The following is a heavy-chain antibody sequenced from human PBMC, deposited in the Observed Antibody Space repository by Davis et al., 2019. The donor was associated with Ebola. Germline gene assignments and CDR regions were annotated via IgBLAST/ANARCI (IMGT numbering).Heavy chain of an antibody. V-gene: IGHV3-23*01. CDR1: GFTFSSYA. Sequence: GESLMISCAASGFTFSSYAMSWVRQAAGKGLEWVSAISGSGGSTYYADSVKGRFTISRDNSKNTLYLQMNSLRAEDTAVYYCAKAGDYYYYYMDVWGKGTTVTVSS. CDR3: AKAGDYYYYYMDV. CDR2: ISGSGGST. D-gene: IGHD7-27*01. J-gene: IGHJ6*03.